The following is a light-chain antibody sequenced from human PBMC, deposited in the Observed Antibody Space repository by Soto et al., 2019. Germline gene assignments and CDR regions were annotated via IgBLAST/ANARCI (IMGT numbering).Light chain of an antibody. Sequence: DIQMTQSPSSVSASVGDRVTITCRASQGISSWLVWYQQKPGKAPKLPISAASSLLSGVPSRCSCTGSGSDFTLTISSLHPEDFATCDCQQANCFPLTCGQGTRLEIK. CDR2: AAS. V-gene: IGKV1D-12*01. CDR3: QQANCFPLT. J-gene: IGKJ5*01. CDR1: QGISSW.